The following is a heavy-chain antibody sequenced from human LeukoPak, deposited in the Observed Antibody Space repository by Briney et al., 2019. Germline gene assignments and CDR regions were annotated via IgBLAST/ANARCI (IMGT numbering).Heavy chain of an antibody. J-gene: IGHJ4*02. Sequence: GGSLRLSCAASGFTFSSYGMHWVRQAPGKGLKWVAVISHDATNKHYADSVKGRFTISRDDSKNTLYLQMNSLRVEDTAIYYCAKVYIRTWYILDYWGRGTLVTVSS. CDR3: AKVYIRTWYILDY. D-gene: IGHD1-1*01. V-gene: IGHV3-30*18. CDR2: ISHDATNK. CDR1: GFTFSSYG.